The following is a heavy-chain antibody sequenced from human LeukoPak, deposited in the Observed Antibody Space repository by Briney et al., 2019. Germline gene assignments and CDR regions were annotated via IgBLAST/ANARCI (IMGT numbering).Heavy chain of an antibody. CDR2: INQDGGEK. J-gene: IGHJ4*02. CDR3: ASYPSSSNY. Sequence: GGSLRLSCAASGFTFSNYWMSWLRQAPAKGLEWVANINQDGGEKYYVDSVKGRFTISRDNSKNTVYLQMNSLRVEDTAVYYCASYPSSSNYWGQGTLVTVSS. V-gene: IGHV3-7*05. CDR1: GFTFSNYW.